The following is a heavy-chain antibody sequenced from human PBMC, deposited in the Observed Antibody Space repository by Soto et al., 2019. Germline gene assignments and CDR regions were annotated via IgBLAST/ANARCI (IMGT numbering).Heavy chain of an antibody. J-gene: IGHJ6*02. V-gene: IGHV3-33*01. Sequence: QVQLVESGGGVVQPGRSLRLSCAAPGFTFSSYGMHWVRQAPGKGLEWVAVIWYDGSNKYYADSVKGRFTISRDNSKNTLYLQMNSLRAEDTAVYYCARGMGYYYYYGMDVWGQGTTVTVSS. CDR3: ARGMGYYYYYGMDV. CDR2: IWYDGSNK. CDR1: GFTFSSYG.